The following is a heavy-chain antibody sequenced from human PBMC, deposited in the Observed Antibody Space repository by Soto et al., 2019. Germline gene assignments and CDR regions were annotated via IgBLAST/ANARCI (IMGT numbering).Heavy chain of an antibody. CDR3: ARAPYSSSSR. J-gene: IGHJ4*02. V-gene: IGHV3-48*03. D-gene: IGHD6-6*01. Sequence: EVQLVESGGGLVQPGGSLRLSCAASGFTFSSYEMNWVRQAPGKGLELVSYISSSGSTIYYADSVKGRFTISRDNAKNSLYLQMNSLRAEDTAVYYCARAPYSSSSRWGQGTLVTVSS. CDR1: GFTFSSYE. CDR2: ISSSGSTI.